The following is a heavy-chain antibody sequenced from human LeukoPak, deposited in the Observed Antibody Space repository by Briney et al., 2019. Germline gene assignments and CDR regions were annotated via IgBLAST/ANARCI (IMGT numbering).Heavy chain of an antibody. D-gene: IGHD6-13*01. J-gene: IGHJ4*02. Sequence: ASETLSLTCTVSGGSISRDYWSWVRQPPGKGREWVGDIDYAGRTNYNPSLKSLVTISVDTSKNQFSLKLSSVTAADTAVYYCARDRPGGSSLDYWGPGTLVTVSS. V-gene: IGHV4-59*01. CDR2: IDYAGRT. CDR3: ARDRPGGSSLDY. CDR1: GGSISRDY.